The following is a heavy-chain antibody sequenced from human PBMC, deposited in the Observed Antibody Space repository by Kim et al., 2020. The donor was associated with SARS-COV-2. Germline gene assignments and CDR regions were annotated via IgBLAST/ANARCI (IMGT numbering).Heavy chain of an antibody. D-gene: IGHD4-17*01. J-gene: IGHJ4*02. CDR3: ARHSGVGYGDSGDY. Sequence: PSLKSRVTISVDTSKNQFSLKLSSVTAADTAVYYCARHSGVGYGDSGDYWGQGTLVTVSS. V-gene: IGHV4-59*08.